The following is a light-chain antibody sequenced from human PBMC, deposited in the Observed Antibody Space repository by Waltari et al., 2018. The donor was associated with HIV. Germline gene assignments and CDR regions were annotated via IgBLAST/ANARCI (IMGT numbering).Light chain of an antibody. V-gene: IGKV3-15*01. CDR2: DTS. Sequence: EAVMTQSPATLSVSPGETATLSCRASHGINNNLAWYQQKPGQAPRLLIFDTSARATGIPDRFSGSGSGTKFTLTISSLQSEDFAVYYCQQYDDWTVFGGGTKVDIK. CDR3: QQYDDWTV. J-gene: IGKJ4*01. CDR1: HGINNN.